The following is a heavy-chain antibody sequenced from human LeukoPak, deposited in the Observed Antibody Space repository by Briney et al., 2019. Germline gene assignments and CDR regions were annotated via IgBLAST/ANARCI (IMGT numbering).Heavy chain of an antibody. D-gene: IGHD2-2*01. CDR1: GGSISSYY. CDR3: ARVPGAIYYYYYMDV. J-gene: IGHJ6*03. CDR2: IYTSGST. Sequence: NTSETLSLTCTVSGGSISSYYWSWIRQPAGKGLEWIGRIYTSGSTNYNPSLKSRVTMSVDTSKNQFSLKLSSVTAADTAVYYCARVPGAIYYYYYMDVWGKGTTVTVSS. V-gene: IGHV4-4*07.